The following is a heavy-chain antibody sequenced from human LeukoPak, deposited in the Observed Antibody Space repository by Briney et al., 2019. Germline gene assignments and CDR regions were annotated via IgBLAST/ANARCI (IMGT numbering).Heavy chain of an antibody. CDR1: GFTFSSYW. V-gene: IGHV3-74*01. D-gene: IGHD6-19*01. CDR3: ATHHTGGIAVAGDY. Sequence: GGSLRLSCAASGFTFSSYWMHWVRQAPGKGLVWVSRINSDGSSTSYADSVKGRFTISRDNAKNTLYLQMNSLRAEDTAVYYCATHHTGGIAVAGDYWGQGTLVTVSS. CDR2: INSDGSST. J-gene: IGHJ4*02.